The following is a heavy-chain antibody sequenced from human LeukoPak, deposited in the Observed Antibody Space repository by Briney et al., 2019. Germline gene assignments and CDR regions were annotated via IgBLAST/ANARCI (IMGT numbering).Heavy chain of an antibody. V-gene: IGHV1-8*01. CDR1: GYTFTSYD. CDR2: MNPNSGNT. D-gene: IGHD3-10*01. J-gene: IGHJ6*03. CDR3: ARGRHGSQLLWFGESDYYYYYMDV. Sequence: GASVKVSCKASGYTFTSYDINWVRQATGQGLEWMGWMNPNSGNTGYAQKFQGRVTMTRNTSISTAYMELSSLRSEDTAVYYCARGRHGSQLLWFGESDYYYYYMDVWGKGTTVTISS.